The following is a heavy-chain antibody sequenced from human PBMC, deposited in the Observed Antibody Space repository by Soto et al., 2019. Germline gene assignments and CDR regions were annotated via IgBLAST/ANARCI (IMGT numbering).Heavy chain of an antibody. CDR2: ISAYNGNT. CDR1: GYTFTSYG. V-gene: IGHV1-18*01. Sequence: QVQLVQSGAEVKKPGASVKVSCKASGYTFTSYGISWVRQAPGQGLEWMGWISAYNGNTNYAQKLQGRVTMTTDTSTSKAYRELRSLRSDDTAVYYCARYLSSGYSKPAEYFQHWGQGTLVTVSS. D-gene: IGHD3-22*01. J-gene: IGHJ1*01. CDR3: ARYLSSGYSKPAEYFQH.